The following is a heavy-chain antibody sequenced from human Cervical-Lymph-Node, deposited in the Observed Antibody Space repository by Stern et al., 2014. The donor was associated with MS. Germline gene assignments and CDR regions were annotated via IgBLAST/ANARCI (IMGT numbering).Heavy chain of an antibody. J-gene: IGHJ4*02. D-gene: IGHD4-23*01. Sequence: QVQLQESGPGLVKPSETLSLTCTVSGASIRSYSWSWIRQTPGKGLEWIGYIYYSWSSNQNPSLKIRVTISVDTSKNQFSLRLRSVTAVDTAVYYCAGGSTVGAPDFWGQGTLVTVSS. CDR1: GASIRSYS. CDR3: AGGSTVGAPDF. V-gene: IGHV4-59*01. CDR2: IYYSWSS.